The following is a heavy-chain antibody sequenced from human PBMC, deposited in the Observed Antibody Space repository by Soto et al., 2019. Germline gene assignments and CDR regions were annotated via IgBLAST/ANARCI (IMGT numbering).Heavy chain of an antibody. Sequence: PSETLSLTCTVSGGSIGSSSNYWGWIRQPPGKGLEWIGSIYYSGSTYYNPSLKSRVTISVDTSKNQFSLKLSSVTAADTAVYYCARHQSHSSSYVDPWGQGTLVTSPQ. D-gene: IGHD6-13*01. CDR1: GGSIGSSSNY. CDR2: IYYSGST. J-gene: IGHJ5*02. V-gene: IGHV4-39*01. CDR3: ARHQSHSSSYVDP.